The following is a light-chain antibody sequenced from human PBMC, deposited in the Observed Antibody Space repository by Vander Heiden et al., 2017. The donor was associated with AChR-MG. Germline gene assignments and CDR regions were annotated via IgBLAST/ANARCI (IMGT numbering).Light chain of an antibody. CDR3: QKDYSAPFT. CDR2: AAS. J-gene: IGKJ3*01. Sequence: DIQMTQSPSSLSASVGDRVTITCRASQGISNYLAWYRQKPGKVPELLIYAASTLQSGVPSRFSGSGSGTDFSLTIISLQPEDVATYYCQKDYSAPFTFGHGTKVDLK. V-gene: IGKV1-27*01. CDR1: QGISNY.